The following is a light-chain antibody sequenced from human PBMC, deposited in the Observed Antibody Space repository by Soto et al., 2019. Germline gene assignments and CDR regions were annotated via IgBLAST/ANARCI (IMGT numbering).Light chain of an antibody. V-gene: IGKV1-5*01. Sequence: DIQFTHSPSTLAASVVDRVTISFRASQSISDWLAWYQQKPGKAPEILIYDVSSLQIGVPPRFSGSGSGTDFTLTIDSVQAEDFATYYCQKYDSYPWTCGQGNKGAI. CDR2: DVS. CDR1: QSISDW. CDR3: QKYDSYPWT. J-gene: IGKJ1*01.